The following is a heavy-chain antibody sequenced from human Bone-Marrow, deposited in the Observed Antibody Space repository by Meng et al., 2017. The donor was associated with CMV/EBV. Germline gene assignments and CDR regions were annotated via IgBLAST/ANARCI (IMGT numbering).Heavy chain of an antibody. CDR1: GGSISSGSPY. J-gene: IGHJ4*02. Sequence: TLSLTCTVSGGSISSGSPYWTWVRQPAGKGLEWIGLLYTNGSTNYNPSLKSRVTISLDTSRNQFSLDLNSVTAADTAVYYCVKEFASWGQGTLVTVSS. CDR2: LYTNGST. V-gene: IGHV4-61*02. CDR3: VKEFAS.